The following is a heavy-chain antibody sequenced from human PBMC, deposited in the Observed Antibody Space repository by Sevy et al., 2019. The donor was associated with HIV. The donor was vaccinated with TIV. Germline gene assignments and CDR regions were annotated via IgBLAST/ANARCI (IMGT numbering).Heavy chain of an antibody. V-gene: IGHV3-23*01. D-gene: IGHD3-22*01. CDR2: ISGSGGRGDKI. CDR3: ARKYDSSGYFDY. J-gene: IGHJ4*02. Sequence: GGSLRLSCAASGFTFSRYAMNWVRQAPGKGLEWVSGISGSGGRGDKIKYADSVKGRFTISRDDSTNSLYLKLNSLRAVDTAIYYCARKYDSSGYFDYWGQGTLVTVSS. CDR1: GFTFSRYA.